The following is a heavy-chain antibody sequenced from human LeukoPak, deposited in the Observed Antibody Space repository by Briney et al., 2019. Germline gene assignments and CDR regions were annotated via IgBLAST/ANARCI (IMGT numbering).Heavy chain of an antibody. J-gene: IGHJ3*02. CDR1: GXTVSSNY. V-gene: IGHV3-53*01. CDR3: ARGGGSGYLRAFDT. CDR2: IYTGGST. D-gene: IGHD3-22*01. Sequence: PGGSLRLSCAASGXTVSSNYMNWVRQAPGKGLEWVSVIYTGGSTYFADSVKGRFTISRDNSKNTLYLQTNSLRAEDTAVYYCARGGGSGYLRAFDTWGQGTMVIVSS.